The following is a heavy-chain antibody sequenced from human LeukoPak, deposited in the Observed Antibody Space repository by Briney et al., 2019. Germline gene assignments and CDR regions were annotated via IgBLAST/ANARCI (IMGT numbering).Heavy chain of an antibody. D-gene: IGHD6-19*01. J-gene: IGHJ4*02. V-gene: IGHV4-59*08. CDR2: VYHTGPS. CDR3: ARHPFSEPFDY. Sequence: SETLSLTCTVSGGSTTNYYWSWMRQPPGKGLEWSAYVYHTGPSNYNPSLKSRVIISLATSKNQTSLRVTSVTAADTAVYYCARHPFSEPFDYWGQGALVTVS. CDR1: GGSTTNYY.